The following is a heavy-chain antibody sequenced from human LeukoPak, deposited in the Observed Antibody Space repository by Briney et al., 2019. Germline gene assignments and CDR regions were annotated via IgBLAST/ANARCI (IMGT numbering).Heavy chain of an antibody. CDR2: IYYSGST. CDR1: GGSLSSYY. D-gene: IGHD2-2*01. CDR3: ARVGWEDIVVVPAAKNAFDI. Sequence: PSETLSLTCTVSGGSLSSYYWSWIRQPPGKELEWIGYIYYSGSTNCNPSLKSRVTISVDTSKNQFSLKLSSVIAADTAVYYCARVGWEDIVVVPAAKNAFDIWGQGTMVTVSS. J-gene: IGHJ3*02. V-gene: IGHV4-59*08.